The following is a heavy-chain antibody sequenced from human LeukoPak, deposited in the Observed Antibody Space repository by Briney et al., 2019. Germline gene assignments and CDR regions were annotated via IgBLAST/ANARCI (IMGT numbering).Heavy chain of an antibody. Sequence: GGSLRLSCAASGFTFSGYSMNWVRQAPGKGLEWVSYISSSGSTIYYADSVKGRFTISRDNAKNSLYLQMNSLRAEDTAVYYCARESSSWYAYWGQGTLVTVSS. J-gene: IGHJ4*02. CDR1: GFTFSGYS. CDR3: ARESSSWYAY. V-gene: IGHV3-48*04. D-gene: IGHD6-13*01. CDR2: ISSSGSTI.